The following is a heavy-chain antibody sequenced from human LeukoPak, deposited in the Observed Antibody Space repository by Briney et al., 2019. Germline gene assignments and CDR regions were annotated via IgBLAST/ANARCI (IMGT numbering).Heavy chain of an antibody. CDR1: GFTFDDYG. V-gene: IGHV3-20*04. D-gene: IGHD6-19*01. J-gene: IGHJ4*02. Sequence: PGGSLRLSCAASGFTFDDYGMSWVRQAPGRGLEWVSGINWNGGSTGYADSVKGRFTISRDNAKNSLYLQMNSLRAEDTALYYCARENSSGWYWYYFDYWGQGTLVTVSS. CDR3: ARENSSGWYWYYFDY. CDR2: INWNGGST.